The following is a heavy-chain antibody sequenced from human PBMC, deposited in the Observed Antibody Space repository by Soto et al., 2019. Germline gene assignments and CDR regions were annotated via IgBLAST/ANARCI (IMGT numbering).Heavy chain of an antibody. D-gene: IGHD7-27*01. CDR3: ASSLLTPFDY. Sequence: WGSLRLSCAASGFTFNSYWIHWVRQAPGKGLVWVSRINSDGSSTSYADSVKGRFTISRDNAKNTLYLQMNSLRAEDTAVYYCASSLLTPFDYWGQGTLVTVSS. V-gene: IGHV3-74*01. CDR1: GFTFNSYW. CDR2: INSDGSST. J-gene: IGHJ4*02.